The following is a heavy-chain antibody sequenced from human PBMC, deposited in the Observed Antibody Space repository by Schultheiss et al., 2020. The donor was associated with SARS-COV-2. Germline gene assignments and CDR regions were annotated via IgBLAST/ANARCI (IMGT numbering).Heavy chain of an antibody. Sequence: SETLSLTCTVSRGSISHSSWNWIRQPAGKGLEWIGRLYIRGSTNYNPSLKSRVIMSLDTSNSQFSLKLNSVTAADTAVYYCATGSYGMDVWGQGTTVTVSS. CDR3: ATGSYGMDV. CDR2: LYIRGST. CDR1: RGSISHSS. J-gene: IGHJ6*02. V-gene: IGHV4-4*07.